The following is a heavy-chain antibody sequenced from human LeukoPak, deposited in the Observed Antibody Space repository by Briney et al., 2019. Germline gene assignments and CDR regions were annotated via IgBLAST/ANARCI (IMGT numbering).Heavy chain of an antibody. CDR3: AKAIYASGSPYTSIDY. V-gene: IGHV3-23*01. CDR2: ISGSGETT. J-gene: IGHJ4*02. Sequence: GGSLRVSCAASGFTFSTYSMNWVRQAPGKGLGWVSVISGSGETTIYADSVKGRITISRDNSKNTLYLQMNSLRAEDTAVYYCAKAIYASGSPYTSIDYWGQGTLVTVSS. CDR1: GFTFSTYS. D-gene: IGHD3-10*01.